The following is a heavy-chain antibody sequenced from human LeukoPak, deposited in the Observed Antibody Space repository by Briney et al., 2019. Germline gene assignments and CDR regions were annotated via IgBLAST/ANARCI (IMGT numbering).Heavy chain of an antibody. CDR3: AKAPVTSCRGAFCYPFDS. CDR1: GFTFSSYG. Sequence: GGSLRLSCAASGFTFSSYGMSWVRQAPGKGLEWVSAITGSGGSTYYADSVKGRFTISRDNSKNTLYLQMNSLRAEDTAVYYCAKAPVTSCRGAFCYPFDSWGQGTLVTVSS. V-gene: IGHV3-23*01. D-gene: IGHD2-15*01. J-gene: IGHJ4*02. CDR2: ITGSGGST.